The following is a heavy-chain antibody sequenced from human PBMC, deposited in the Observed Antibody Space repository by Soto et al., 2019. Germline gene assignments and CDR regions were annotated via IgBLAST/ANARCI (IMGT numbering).Heavy chain of an antibody. D-gene: IGHD3-10*01. J-gene: IGHJ4*02. V-gene: IGHV3-7*01. CDR2: IKQDGSEK. Sequence: GSRRLSCAASGFRLSMDWISWVRQAAGKGLEWVANIKQDGSEKYYVDSVKGRFTISRDNAKNSLYLQMNSMRAEDTAVYYCARESVLLWFGEPGHDYWGQGTLVTVSS. CDR3: ARESVLLWFGEPGHDY. CDR1: GFRLSMDW.